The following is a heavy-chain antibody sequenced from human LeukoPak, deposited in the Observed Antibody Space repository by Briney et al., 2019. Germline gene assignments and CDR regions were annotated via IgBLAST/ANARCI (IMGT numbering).Heavy chain of an antibody. CDR2: IYYSGST. D-gene: IGHD4-17*01. Sequence: SETLSLTCTVSGGSISSGDYYWSWIRQPPGKGLEWIGYIYYSGSTYYNPSLKSRVTISVDTSKTQFSLKLSSVTAADTAVYYCARDFGDYLKDYAFDIWGQGTMVTVSS. J-gene: IGHJ3*02. CDR1: GGSISSGDYY. V-gene: IGHV4-30-4*08. CDR3: ARDFGDYLKDYAFDI.